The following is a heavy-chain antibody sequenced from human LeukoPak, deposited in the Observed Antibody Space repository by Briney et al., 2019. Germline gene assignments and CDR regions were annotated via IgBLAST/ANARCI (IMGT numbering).Heavy chain of an antibody. CDR3: AGGGRKDYGDYEDWFDP. CDR1: GGSISSGGYY. Sequence: PSQTLSLTCTVSGGSISSGGYYWSWIRQHPGKGLEWIGYIYYSGSTYYNPSLKSRVTISVDTSKNQFSLKLSSVTAADTAVYYCAGGGRKDYGDYEDWFDPWGQGTLVTVSS. J-gene: IGHJ5*02. D-gene: IGHD4-17*01. CDR2: IYYSGST. V-gene: IGHV4-31*03.